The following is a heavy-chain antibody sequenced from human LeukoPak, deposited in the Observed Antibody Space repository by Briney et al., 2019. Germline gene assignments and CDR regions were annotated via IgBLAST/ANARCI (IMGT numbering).Heavy chain of an antibody. CDR2: IADDGGVK. CDR1: GITFSRHA. Sequence: QPGRSLRLSCVASGITFSRHAMDWVRQAPGKGLEWVAVIADDGGVKQYADSVKGRFTVSRDNSKSTLYLQMNGLSVEDTAIYYCAREATWGEWYFDHWGQGTPVTVSS. CDR3: AREATWGEWYFDH. J-gene: IGHJ4*02. V-gene: IGHV3-30*03. D-gene: IGHD3-3*01.